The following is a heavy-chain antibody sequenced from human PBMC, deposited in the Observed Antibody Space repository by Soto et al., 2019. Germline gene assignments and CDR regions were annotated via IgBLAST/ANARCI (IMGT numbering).Heavy chain of an antibody. CDR1: GGTFSSYA. J-gene: IGHJ5*02. CDR3: ARRPSYCGGDCYFSNWFDP. D-gene: IGHD2-21*02. CDR2: IIPIFGTA. Sequence: GASVKVSCKASGGTFSSYAISWVRQAPGQGLEWMGGIIPIFGTANYAQKFQGRVTITADESTSTAYMELSSLRSEDTAVYYCARRPSYCGGDCYFSNWFDPWGQGTLVTVSS. V-gene: IGHV1-69*13.